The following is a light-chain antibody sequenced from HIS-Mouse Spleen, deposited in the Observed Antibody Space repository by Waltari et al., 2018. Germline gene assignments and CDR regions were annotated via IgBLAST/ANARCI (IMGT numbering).Light chain of an antibody. V-gene: IGKV1-5*03. Sequence: DIQMTQSPSTLSASVGYRVTITCRASQSISSWLAWYQQKPGKAPKLLIYKASSLESGVPSRLSGSGSGTEFTLTISSLQPDDFATYYCQQYKSYSWTFGQGSKVEIK. CDR2: KAS. CDR3: QQYKSYSWT. J-gene: IGKJ1*01. CDR1: QSISSW.